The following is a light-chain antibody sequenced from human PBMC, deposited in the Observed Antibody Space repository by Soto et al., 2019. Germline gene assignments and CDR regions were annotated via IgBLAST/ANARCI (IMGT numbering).Light chain of an antibody. CDR2: GAS. CDR3: HLYGSLPPWT. Sequence: EIVLTQSPGTLSLSPGERATLSCRASQSVSSHYLAWYQQKPGQAPRFLIYGASSRASCIPDRFSGSGSGTDFSLTISRLEPDDFAVYYCHLYGSLPPWTFGQGTKVEIK. V-gene: IGKV3-20*01. J-gene: IGKJ1*01. CDR1: QSVSSHY.